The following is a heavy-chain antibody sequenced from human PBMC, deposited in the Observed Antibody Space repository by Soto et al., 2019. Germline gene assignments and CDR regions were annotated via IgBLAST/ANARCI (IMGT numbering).Heavy chain of an antibody. D-gene: IGHD6-13*01. J-gene: IGHJ6*02. CDR1: GGPISSSNW. CDR2: IYHSGST. V-gene: IGHV4-4*02. Sequence: QVQLQESGPGLVKPSGTLSLTCAVSGGPISSSNWWSWVRQPPGKGLEWIGEIYHSGSTNYNPSLKSRVTISVDKSKNQFSMTLSSVTAADTAVYYCASGTAASILRYYYGMNVWGQGTTVTVSS. CDR3: ASGTAASILRYYYGMNV.